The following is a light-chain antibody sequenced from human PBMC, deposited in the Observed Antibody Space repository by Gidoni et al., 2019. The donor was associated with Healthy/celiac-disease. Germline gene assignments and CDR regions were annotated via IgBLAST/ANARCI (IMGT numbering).Light chain of an antibody. V-gene: IGKV3-11*01. CDR1: QGVSSY. CDR3: QQRSNWPPLT. Sequence: EIVLPQSPATLSLSPRERATLSCRGSQGVSSYLTWYQQKPGQAPRLLIYDAPNRATGIPARCSGSGSGTDFTLTISSLEPEDVAVYYCQQRSNWPPLTFGGGTKVEIK. J-gene: IGKJ4*01. CDR2: DAP.